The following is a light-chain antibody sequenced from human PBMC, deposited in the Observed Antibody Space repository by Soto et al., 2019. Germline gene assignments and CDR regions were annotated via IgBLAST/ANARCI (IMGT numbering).Light chain of an antibody. CDR1: QSISHW. Sequence: DIQMTQSPSTLSASVGDRVTITCRASQSISHWLAWYQQKPGKAPKLLIYQTSILESGVPSRFSGSGSRTEFTLTSSSLQPDDFATYYCHHDATYPLAFGQGTRLEIK. V-gene: IGKV1-5*03. CDR2: QTS. J-gene: IGKJ5*01. CDR3: HHDATYPLA.